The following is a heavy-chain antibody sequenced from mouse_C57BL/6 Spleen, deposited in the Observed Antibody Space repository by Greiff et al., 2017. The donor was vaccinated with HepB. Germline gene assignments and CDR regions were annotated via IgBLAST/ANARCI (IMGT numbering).Heavy chain of an antibody. V-gene: IGHV1-64*01. D-gene: IGHD4-1*01. CDR3: ARTGTNWYFDV. CDR1: GYTFTSYW. J-gene: IGHJ1*03. CDR2: IHPNSGST. Sequence: VKLQQPGAELVKPGASVKLSCKASGYTFTSYWMHWVKQRPGQGLEWIGMIHPNSGSTNYNEKFKSKATLTVDKSSSTAYMQLSSLTSEDSAVYYCARTGTNWYFDVWGTGTTVTVSS.